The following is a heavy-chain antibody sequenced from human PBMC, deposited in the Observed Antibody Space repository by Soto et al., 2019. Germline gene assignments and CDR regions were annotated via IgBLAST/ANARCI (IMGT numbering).Heavy chain of an antibody. D-gene: IGHD3-3*01. CDR1: GFTFKNYG. CDR2: LSYDGSEK. J-gene: IGHJ5*02. CDR3: AKFPRGNYEPS. V-gene: IGHV3-30*18. Sequence: GGSLRLSCVVSGFTFKNYGMHWVRQAPGKGLEWVSVLSYDGSEKDYAASVRGRLTISRDNSKNTLYLQMNSLRTEDTAIYYCAKFPRGNYEPSWGQGTLVTVSS.